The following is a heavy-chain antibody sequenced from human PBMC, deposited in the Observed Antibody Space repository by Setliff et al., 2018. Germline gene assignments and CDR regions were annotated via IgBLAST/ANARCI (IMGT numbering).Heavy chain of an antibody. V-gene: IGHV3-21*01. CDR2: IVGNGVYT. Sequence: GGSLRLSCVVSGFSFSRHWMSWVRQAPGKGLEWVSSIVGNGVYTNYADSVKGRFTISRDNAKNSLYLQMNSLRAEDTAVYYCARDPNSSGDYWYFDLWGRGTLVTVSS. J-gene: IGHJ2*01. CDR1: GFSFSRHW. D-gene: IGHD3-22*01. CDR3: ARDPNSSGDYWYFDL.